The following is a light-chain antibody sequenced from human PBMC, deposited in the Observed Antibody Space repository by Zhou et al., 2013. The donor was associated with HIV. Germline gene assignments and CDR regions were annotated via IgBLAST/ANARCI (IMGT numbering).Light chain of an antibody. J-gene: IGKJ4*01. CDR1: QDIKNN. V-gene: IGKV1-33*01. Sequence: IQMTQSPPSLSASVGDGLTIICQASQDIKNNLNWYQQKTGKAPSLLIYDASNLETGVPSRFSGSGSGTHFTLNITNLGPDDIATYYCQQSSDRPRTFGGGTRVQIK. CDR3: QQSSDRPRT. CDR2: DAS.